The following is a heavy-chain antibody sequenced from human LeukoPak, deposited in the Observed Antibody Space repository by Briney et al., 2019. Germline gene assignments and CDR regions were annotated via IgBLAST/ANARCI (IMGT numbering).Heavy chain of an antibody. J-gene: IGHJ4*02. CDR2: IYHSGST. CDR3: ARAAGYSYGSDYFDY. D-gene: IGHD5-18*01. CDR1: GYSISSGYY. Sequence: PSETLSLTCTVSGYSISSGYYWGWIRQPPGKGLEWIGSIYHSGSTYYNPSLKSRVTISVDTSKNQFSLKLSSVTAADTAVYYCARAAGYSYGSDYFDYWGQGTLVTVSS. V-gene: IGHV4-38-2*02.